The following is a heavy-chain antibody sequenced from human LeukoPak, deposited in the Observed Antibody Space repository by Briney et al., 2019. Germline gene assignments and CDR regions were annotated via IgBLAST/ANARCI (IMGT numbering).Heavy chain of an antibody. J-gene: IGHJ6*03. CDR3: ARVGRPFYYYYLDV. CDR1: GYTFNNYA. D-gene: IGHD6-6*01. Sequence: GASVKVSCKPSGYTFNNYAMNWVRQAPGQGLEWLGWINTNTGNPTYAQGFTGRFIFSFDTSVSTAYLPISSLKAADTAIYYCARVGRPFYYYYLDVWGKGTTVTVSS. V-gene: IGHV7-4-1*02. CDR2: INTNTGNP.